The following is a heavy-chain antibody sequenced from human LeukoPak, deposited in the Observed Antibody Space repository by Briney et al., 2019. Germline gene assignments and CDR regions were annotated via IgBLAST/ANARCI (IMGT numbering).Heavy chain of an antibody. CDR1: GFTFNSYA. V-gene: IGHV3-23*01. Sequence: GGSLRLSCAASGFTFNSYAMSWVRQAPGKGLEWVSAISGSGGSTYYADSVKGRFTISRDNSKNTLYLQMNSLRAEDTAVYYCAKEGGYCSSTSCLYFDYWGQGTLVTVSS. CDR3: AKEGGYCSSTSCLYFDY. CDR2: ISGSGGST. J-gene: IGHJ4*02. D-gene: IGHD2-2*01.